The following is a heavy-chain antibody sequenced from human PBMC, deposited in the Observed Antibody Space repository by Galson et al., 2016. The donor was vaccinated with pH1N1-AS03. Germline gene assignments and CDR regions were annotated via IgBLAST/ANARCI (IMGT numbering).Heavy chain of an antibody. V-gene: IGHV3-7*03. CDR1: GFTFGSHW. CDR2: INKDGNEK. Sequence: SLRLSCAVSGFTFGSHWMSWVRQAPGKGLEWVANINKDGNEKYYVDSVKGRFAISRDNAKNSLYLQVNSLRAEDTAVYYCARDRTVVAASIIYYYGMDVWGQGTTVTVSS. CDR3: ARDRTVVAASIIYYYGMDV. D-gene: IGHD2-2*01. J-gene: IGHJ6*02.